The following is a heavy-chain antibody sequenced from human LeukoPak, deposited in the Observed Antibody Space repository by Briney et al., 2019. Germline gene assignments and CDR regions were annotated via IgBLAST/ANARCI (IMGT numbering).Heavy chain of an antibody. CDR3: ARVGFIAAAGHFDP. J-gene: IGHJ5*02. CDR1: GYTFTDYY. Sequence: GASVKVSCKASGYTFTDYYLHWVRQAPGQGLEWIGWINPNSGGTNSAQNFQGRVTMTRDTSISTAYMELSRLRSDDTAVYYCARVGFIAAAGHFDPWGQGTLVTVSS. V-gene: IGHV1-2*02. CDR2: INPNSGGT. D-gene: IGHD6-13*01.